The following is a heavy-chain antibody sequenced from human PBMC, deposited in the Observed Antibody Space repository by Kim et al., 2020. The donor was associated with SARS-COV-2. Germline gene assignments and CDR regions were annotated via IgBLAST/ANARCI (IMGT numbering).Heavy chain of an antibody. J-gene: IGHJ4*02. Sequence: GGSLRLSCAASGFTFSSYSMNWVRQAPGKGLEWVSSISSSSSYIYYADSVKGRFTISRDNAKNSLYLQMNSLRAEDTAEYYCATLYSSGWLDYWGQGTLVTVSS. D-gene: IGHD6-19*01. V-gene: IGHV3-21*01. CDR1: GFTFSSYS. CDR2: ISSSSSYI. CDR3: ATLYSSGWLDY.